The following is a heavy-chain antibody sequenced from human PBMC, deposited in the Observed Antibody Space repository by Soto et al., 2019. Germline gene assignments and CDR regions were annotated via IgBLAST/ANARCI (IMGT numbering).Heavy chain of an antibody. CDR1: GGTFNNYA. D-gene: IGHD2-2*01. CDR2: SAHMVGAA. Sequence: QVQLVQSGAEMKKPGSSVKVSCQASGGTFNNYAMNWVRQAPGQGPEWMGDSAHMVGAANSAPKFQGRVSITADETTGTSYMQLSSLTSEDAALYFCAREVQVHTPAFVYWGQGTLVTVSS. J-gene: IGHJ4*02. CDR3: AREVQVHTPAFVY. V-gene: IGHV1-69*01.